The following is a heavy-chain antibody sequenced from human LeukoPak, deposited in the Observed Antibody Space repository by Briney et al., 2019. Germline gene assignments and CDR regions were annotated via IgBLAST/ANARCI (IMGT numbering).Heavy chain of an antibody. CDR2: IYYSGNT. CDR1: GDSISSSNSY. V-gene: IGHV4-39*01. J-gene: IGHJ4*02. D-gene: IGHD3/OR15-3a*01. CDR3: ARQTGSGLFILP. Sequence: SETLSLTCTVSGDSISSSNSYWGWIRQPPGKGLEWNGSIYYSGNTYYNASLKSRVSISVDTSKNQFSLRLTSVTAADTAVYYCARQTGSGLFILPGGQGTLVTVSS.